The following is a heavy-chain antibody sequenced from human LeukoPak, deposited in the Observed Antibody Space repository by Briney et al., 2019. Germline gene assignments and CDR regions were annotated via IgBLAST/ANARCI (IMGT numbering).Heavy chain of an antibody. J-gene: IGHJ2*01. D-gene: IGHD2-15*01. Sequence: PGGSLRLSCAASGFTFSSYWMSWVRQAPGKGLEWVANIKQDGSGKYYVDSVKGRFTISRDNAKNSLYLQMNSLRAEDTAVYYCARAILQGRWYFDLWGRGTLVTVSS. V-gene: IGHV3-7*01. CDR1: GFTFSSYW. CDR2: IKQDGSGK. CDR3: ARAILQGRWYFDL.